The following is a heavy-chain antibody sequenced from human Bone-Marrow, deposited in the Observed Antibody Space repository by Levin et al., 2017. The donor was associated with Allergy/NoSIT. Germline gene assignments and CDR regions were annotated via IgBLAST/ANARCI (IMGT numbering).Heavy chain of an antibody. CDR3: ARDRPNILTGYYPFDS. CDR2: IYHSGST. D-gene: IGHD3-9*01. V-gene: IGHV4-38-2*02. Sequence: SQTLSLTCAVSGYSISSSYHWGWVRQPPGKGLEWIGSIYHSGSTFYNPSLKSRATISLDMSKNQFSLKLTSVTAADTAVYYCARDRPNILTGYYPFDSWGQGTLVTVSS. J-gene: IGHJ4*02. CDR1: GYSISSSYH.